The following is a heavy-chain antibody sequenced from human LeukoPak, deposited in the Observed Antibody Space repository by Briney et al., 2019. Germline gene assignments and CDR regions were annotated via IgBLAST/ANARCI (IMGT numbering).Heavy chain of an antibody. CDR1: GYTFTGYY. Sequence: GASVKVSCKASGYTFTGYYMHWVRQAPGQGLEWMGWINPNSGGTNYAQKFQGRVTITRDTSISTAYMELSRLRSEDTAVYYCARDLGIRITMERSGDYGRNYWGQGTLVTVSS. CDR3: ARDLGIRITMERSGDYGRNY. V-gene: IGHV1-2*02. J-gene: IGHJ4*02. D-gene: IGHD3-10*01. CDR2: INPNSGGT.